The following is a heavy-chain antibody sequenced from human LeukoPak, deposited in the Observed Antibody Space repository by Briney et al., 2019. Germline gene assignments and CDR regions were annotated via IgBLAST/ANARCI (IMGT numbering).Heavy chain of an antibody. V-gene: IGHV4-39*01. J-gene: IGHJ3*02. D-gene: IGHD2-2*01. CDR2: IYYSGST. CDR3: ARLLVGYCSSASCYGVKWTIVGVNAFDI. Sequence: SETLSLTCTVSGGSISSSSYYWGWLRQPPGKGLGWIASIYYSGSTYYNPSPKSRVTISVDTSKNQFSLKLSSVSAADTAVYYCARLLVGYCSSASCYGVKWTIVGVNAFDIWGQGTMVTVSS. CDR1: GGSISSSSYY.